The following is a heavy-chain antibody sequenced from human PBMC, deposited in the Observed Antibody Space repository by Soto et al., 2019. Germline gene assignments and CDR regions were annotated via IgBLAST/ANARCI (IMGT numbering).Heavy chain of an antibody. D-gene: IGHD3-10*01. J-gene: IGHJ2*01. Sequence: ASVKVSCKASGYTITSYAMHWVRQAPGQRLEWMGWINAGNGNTKYSQKFQGRVTITRDTSASTAYMELSSLRSEDTAVYYCARAFMVRGVIGWYFDLWGRGTLVTVSS. CDR1: GYTITSYA. CDR2: INAGNGNT. CDR3: ARAFMVRGVIGWYFDL. V-gene: IGHV1-3*01.